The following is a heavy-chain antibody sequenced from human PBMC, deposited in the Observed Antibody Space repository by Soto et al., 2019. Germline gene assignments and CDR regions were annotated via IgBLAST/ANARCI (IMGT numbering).Heavy chain of an antibody. Sequence: PGGSMRISCSASVFTFSSYSMSWVRKAPGKGLEWVSAISGSGGSTYYADSVKGRFTISRDNSKNTLYLQMNSLRAEDTAVYYCAKLTIFGVHWGQGTLVTVSS. J-gene: IGHJ4*02. D-gene: IGHD3-3*01. CDR1: VFTFSSYS. CDR2: ISGSGGST. CDR3: AKLTIFGVH. V-gene: IGHV3-23*01.